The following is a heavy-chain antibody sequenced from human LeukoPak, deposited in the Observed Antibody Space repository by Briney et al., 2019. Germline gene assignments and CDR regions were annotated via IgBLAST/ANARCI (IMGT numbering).Heavy chain of an antibody. J-gene: IGHJ6*03. CDR3: ARVRDYYDSSGYVYYYYMDV. Sequence: PSETLSLTCTVAGGSISSFYWSWIRQPPGKGLGWIGYIYYSGSTNYNPSLKSRVTISVDTSKNQFSLKLSSVTAADTAVYYCARVRDYYDSSGYVYYYYMDVWGKGTTVTVSS. CDR2: IYYSGST. CDR1: GGSISSFY. V-gene: IGHV4-59*01. D-gene: IGHD3-22*01.